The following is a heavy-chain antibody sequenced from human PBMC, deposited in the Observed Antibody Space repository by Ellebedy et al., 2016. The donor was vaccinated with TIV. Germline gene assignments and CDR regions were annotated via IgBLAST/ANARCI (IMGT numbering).Heavy chain of an antibody. CDR2: IFKSGDTT. CDR3: AKLAGVHPWYFDY. Sequence: GESLKISCAASGFTFSDYAMSWVRQAPGRGLEWVSTIFKSGDTTYYADSVKGRFTTSRDTSKTTLSLQMNSLRAEDTAVYYCAKLAGVHPWYFDYWGQGTLVTVSS. D-gene: IGHD2-15*01. J-gene: IGHJ4*02. V-gene: IGHV3-23*01. CDR1: GFTFSDYA.